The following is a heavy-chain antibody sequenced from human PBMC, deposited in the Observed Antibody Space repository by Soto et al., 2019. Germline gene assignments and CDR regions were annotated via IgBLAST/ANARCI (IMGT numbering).Heavy chain of an antibody. D-gene: IGHD5-12*01. J-gene: IGHJ5*02. CDR3: ARLAIVATIGLSNWFDP. Sequence: PSETLSLTCAVYGGSFSGYYWTWIRQPPGTGLEWIGEINHSGSTNYNPSLKSRVTISVDTSKNQFSLKLSSVTAADTAVYYCARLAIVATIGLSNWFDPWGQGTLVTVSS. CDR1: GGSFSGYY. V-gene: IGHV4-34*01. CDR2: INHSGST.